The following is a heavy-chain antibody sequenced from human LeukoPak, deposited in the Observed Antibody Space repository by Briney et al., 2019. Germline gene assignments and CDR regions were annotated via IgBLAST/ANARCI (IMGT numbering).Heavy chain of an antibody. V-gene: IGHV4-59*01. CDR2: IYYRGST. CDR3: ASSFPYYYDSSGYYNY. J-gene: IGHJ4*02. CDR1: GGSISSYY. D-gene: IGHD3-22*01. Sequence: SETLSLNCTVSGGSISSYYWSWIRQPPGKGLEGIGYIYYRGSTNYNPSLKSRVTISVDTSKNQFSLKLSSVTAADTAVYYCASSFPYYYDSSGYYNYWGQGTLVTVSS.